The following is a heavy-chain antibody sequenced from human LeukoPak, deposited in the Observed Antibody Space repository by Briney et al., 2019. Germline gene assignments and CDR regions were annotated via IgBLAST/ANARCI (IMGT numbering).Heavy chain of an antibody. J-gene: IGHJ5*02. CDR2: IHHGGGT. V-gene: IGHV4-28*01. CDR3: AKKVAGHNWFDP. Sequence: SETLSLTCAVSGYSISSNNWWGWIRQPPGKGLEWIGYIHHGGGTYYNPTLKSRVTMSVDVSKNQFSLKVNSVTAVDTAMYYCAKKVAGHNWFDPWGQGTLVTVSS. CDR1: GYSISSNNW.